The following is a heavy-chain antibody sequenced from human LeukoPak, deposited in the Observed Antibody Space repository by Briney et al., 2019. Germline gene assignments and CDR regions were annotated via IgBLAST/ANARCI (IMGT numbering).Heavy chain of an antibody. D-gene: IGHD5-18*01. J-gene: IGHJ4*02. V-gene: IGHV4-38-2*02. Sequence: PSETLSLTCTVSGFSINSGHYWGWVRQPPGAGLEWIGSVYQSGTTYYNPSLKSRVTTSVDMCKNQFSLRLRPVTAADTAVYYCARIFIRNGYSSYFDCWGQGTLVTVSS. CDR2: VYQSGTT. CDR3: ARIFIRNGYSSYFDC. CDR1: GFSINSGHY.